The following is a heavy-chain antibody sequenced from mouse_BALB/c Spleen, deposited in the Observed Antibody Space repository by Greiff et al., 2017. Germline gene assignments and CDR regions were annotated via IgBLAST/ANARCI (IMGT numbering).Heavy chain of an antibody. J-gene: IGHJ4*01. V-gene: IGHV1-7*01. CDR1: GYTFTSYW. D-gene: IGHD4-1*01. CDR3: ARGTGTDYSMDY. CDR2: INPSTGYT. Sequence: QVQLQQSGAELAKPGASVTMSCKASGYTFTSYWMHWVKQRPGQGLEWIGYINPSTGYTEYNQKFKDKATLTADKSSSTAYMQLSSLTSEDSAVYYCARGTGTDYSMDYWGQGTSVTVSS.